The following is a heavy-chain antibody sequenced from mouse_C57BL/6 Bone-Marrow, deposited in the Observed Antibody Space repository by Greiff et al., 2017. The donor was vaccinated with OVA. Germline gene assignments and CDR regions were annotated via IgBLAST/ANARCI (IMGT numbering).Heavy chain of an antibody. V-gene: IGHV2-2*01. Sequence: QVQLKESGPGLVQPSQSLSITCTVSGFSLTSYAVHWVRQSPGKGLEWLGVIWSGGSTDYNAAFISRLSISKDNSTSQVFFKMNSLQADDTAIYYCARNGVLRSYYAMDYWGQGTSVTVSS. CDR2: IWSGGST. CDR3: ARNGVLRSYYAMDY. J-gene: IGHJ4*01. CDR1: GFSLTSYA. D-gene: IGHD1-1*01.